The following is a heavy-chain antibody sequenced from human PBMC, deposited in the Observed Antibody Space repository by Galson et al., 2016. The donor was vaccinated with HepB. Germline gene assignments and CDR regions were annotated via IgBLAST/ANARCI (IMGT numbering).Heavy chain of an antibody. J-gene: IGHJ5*02. CDR2: INEEGDET. Sequence: SLRLSCAVSGFSFRFYAMTWVRQAPGKGLKWVAAINEEGDETYYADSVKGRFTISRDNSKNTLYLHMNRLRVDDSAIHYCAKENNWFGGPNFGAWGQGAQVTVSS. V-gene: IGHV3-23*01. D-gene: IGHD3-10*01. CDR1: GFSFRFYA. CDR3: AKENNWFGGPNFGA.